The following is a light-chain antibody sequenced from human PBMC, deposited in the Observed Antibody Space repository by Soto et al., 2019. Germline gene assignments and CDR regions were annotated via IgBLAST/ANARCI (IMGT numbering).Light chain of an antibody. Sequence: QSVLTQPASVSGSPGQSITISCTGTSSDIGTYNLVSWYQHYPGKAPKLMIYEGIKRPSGVPNRFSGSKSGNTAFLTISGLQAEDEADYYCCSYAGSGTDNYVFGSGTKVTVL. J-gene: IGLJ1*01. CDR1: SSDIGTYNL. CDR3: CSYAGSGTDNYV. CDR2: EGI. V-gene: IGLV2-23*01.